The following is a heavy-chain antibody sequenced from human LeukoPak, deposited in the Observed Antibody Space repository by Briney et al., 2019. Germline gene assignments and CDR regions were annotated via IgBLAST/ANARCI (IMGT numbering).Heavy chain of an antibody. CDR3: ARGRYCSSTSCYESAFDI. CDR1: GYSISSGYY. J-gene: IGHJ3*02. CDR2: IYHSGST. V-gene: IGHV4-38-2*01. Sequence: PSETLSLTCAVSGYSISSGYYWGWIRQPPGKGLEWIGSIYHSGSTYYNPSLKSRVTISVDTSKNQFSLKLSSVTAADTAVYYCARGRYCSSTSCYESAFDIWGQGTMVTVSS. D-gene: IGHD2-2*01.